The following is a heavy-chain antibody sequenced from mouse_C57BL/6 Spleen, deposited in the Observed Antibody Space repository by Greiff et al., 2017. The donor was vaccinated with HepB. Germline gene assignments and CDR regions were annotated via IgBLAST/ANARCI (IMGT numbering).Heavy chain of an antibody. V-gene: IGHV5-6*01. CDR1: GFTFSSYG. Sequence: EVMLVESGGDLVKPGGSLKLSCAASGFTFSSYGMSWVRQTPDKRLEWVATISSGGSYTYYPDSVKGRFTISRDNTKNTLYLQMSSLKSEDTAMYDWAGHEGYPYCFGCWGTGTTLTVAS. CDR3: AGHEGYPYCFGC. D-gene: IGHD3-2*02. CDR2: ISSGGSYT. J-gene: IGHJ2*01.